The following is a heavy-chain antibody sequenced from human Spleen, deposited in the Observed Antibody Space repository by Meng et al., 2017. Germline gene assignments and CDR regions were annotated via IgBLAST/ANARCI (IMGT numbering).Heavy chain of an antibody. CDR1: GYTFTGYY. CDR2: INSNTGGT. J-gene: IGHJ4*02. V-gene: IGHV1-2*02. CDR3: ARTSLGSASQPIDF. D-gene: IGHD3-10*01. Sequence: ASVKVSCKASGYTFTGYYIHWVRQAPGQGLEWMGWINSNTGGTHYAQNFQGRVSVTRETSISTAYLNWSSLKASDTAMYYCARTSLGSASQPIDFWGQGTLVTVSS.